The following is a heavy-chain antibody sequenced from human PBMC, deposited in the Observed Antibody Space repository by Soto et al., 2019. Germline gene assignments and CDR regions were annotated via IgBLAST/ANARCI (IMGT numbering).Heavy chain of an antibody. CDR2: VSGTGDST. D-gene: IGHD3-10*01. J-gene: IGHJ4*02. CDR1: GFTATSHA. V-gene: IGHV3-23*01. Sequence: LRLSCAASGFTATSHAMSWVRQAPGKGLEWVSLVSGTGDSTHYANSVRGRFTISRDDSKATLYLQMSGLRAEDTAVYYCAKDNGYYGSGTFSHWGQGTLVKVSS. CDR3: AKDNGYYGSGTFSH.